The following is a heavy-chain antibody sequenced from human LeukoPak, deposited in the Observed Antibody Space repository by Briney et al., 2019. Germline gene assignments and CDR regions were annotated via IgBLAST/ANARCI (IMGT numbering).Heavy chain of an antibody. Sequence: GGSLRLSCAASGFTFSSYGMHWFRQAPGKGLEWVAFIRYDGSNKYYADSVKGRFTISRDNSKNTLYLQMNSLRAEDTAVYYCAKAATVTTFSFDYWGQGTLVTVSS. CDR1: GFTFSSYG. V-gene: IGHV3-30*02. CDR2: IRYDGSNK. CDR3: AKAATVTTFSFDY. D-gene: IGHD4-17*01. J-gene: IGHJ4*02.